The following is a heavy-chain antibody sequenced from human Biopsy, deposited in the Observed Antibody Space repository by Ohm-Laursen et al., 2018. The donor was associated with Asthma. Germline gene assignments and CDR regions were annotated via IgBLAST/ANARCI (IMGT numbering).Heavy chain of an antibody. D-gene: IGHD3-3*01. CDR1: GFTFSSYG. J-gene: IGHJ6*02. CDR3: ARSIYDFWSGYYGMDV. CDR2: IWYDGSNK. V-gene: IGHV3-33*01. Sequence: SLRLSCTAPGFTFSSYGMHWVRQAPGKGLEWVAVIWYDGSNKYYADSVKGRFTISRDNSKNTLYLQMNSLRAEDTAVYYCARSIYDFWSGYYGMDVWGQGTTVTVSS.